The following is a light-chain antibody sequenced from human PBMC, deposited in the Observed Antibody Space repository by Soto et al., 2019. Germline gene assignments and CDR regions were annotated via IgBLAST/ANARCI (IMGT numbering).Light chain of an antibody. CDR1: SSDVGGYNY. V-gene: IGLV2-14*01. Sequence: QSVLTQPASVSGSPGQSITISCTGTSSDVGGYNYVSWYQQHPGKAPKLIIYEGSKRPSGVSNRFSGSKSGNTASLTISGLQAEDEADYYCCSYESTNTLVLGGGTKLTVL. CDR3: CSYESTNTLV. CDR2: EGS. J-gene: IGLJ2*01.